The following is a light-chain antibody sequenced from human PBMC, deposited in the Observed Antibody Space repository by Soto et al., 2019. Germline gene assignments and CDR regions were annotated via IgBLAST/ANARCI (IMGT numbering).Light chain of an antibody. CDR3: QQYGSSPQT. J-gene: IGKJ1*01. CDR1: QSVSSSY. Sequence: EIVLTQSPGTLSLSPGERATLSCRASQSVSSSYLAWYQQKPGQAPRLLIYGASSRATGIPDRFSGSGSGADFTLTISRLEPEDFAVYSCQQYGSSPQTFGQGSMVDI. V-gene: IGKV3-20*01. CDR2: GAS.